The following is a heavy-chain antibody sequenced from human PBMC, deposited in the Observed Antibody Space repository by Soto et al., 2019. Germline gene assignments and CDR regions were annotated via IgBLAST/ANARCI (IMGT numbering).Heavy chain of an antibody. CDR3: VRGQFSAFDC. J-gene: IGHJ4*02. V-gene: IGHV6-1*01. Sequence: QVQLHQSGPGLVKPSQTLSLTCAISGDSVSGTSVAWNWIRQSPSRGLEWLGRTYYRSKWNSDYAVYVRVRITINPDTSKSQFSLQLNSVTPEDTAVYYCVRGQFSAFDCWGQGTLVTVSS. CDR1: GDSVSGTSVA. CDR2: TYYRSKWNS.